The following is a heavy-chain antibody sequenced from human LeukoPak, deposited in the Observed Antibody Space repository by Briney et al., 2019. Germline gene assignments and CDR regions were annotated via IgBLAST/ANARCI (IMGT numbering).Heavy chain of an antibody. Sequence: PSQTLSLTCTVSGGSISSGGYYWSWIRQHPGKGLEWIGYIYYSGSTYYNPSLKSRVTISVDTSKNQFSLKLSSVTAADTAVYYCASDVSGSYYQDAFDIWGQGTMVTVSS. CDR2: IYYSGST. V-gene: IGHV4-31*03. D-gene: IGHD3-10*01. CDR3: ASDVSGSYYQDAFDI. J-gene: IGHJ3*02. CDR1: GGSISSGGYY.